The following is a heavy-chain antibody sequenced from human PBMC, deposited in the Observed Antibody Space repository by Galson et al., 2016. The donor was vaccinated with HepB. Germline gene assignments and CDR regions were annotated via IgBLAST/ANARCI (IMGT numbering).Heavy chain of an antibody. J-gene: IGHJ4*02. CDR2: LSGTGAST. V-gene: IGHV3-23*01. D-gene: IGHD1-1*01. CDR1: GFTFSSHA. Sequence: SLRLSCAASGFTFSSHAMSWVRQAPGKGLEWVAGLSGTGASTYYADSVKGRFTISRDNAKNTLYLQMNSLRAGDTAVYYCAVENDPLDYWGQGTLVTVSS. CDR3: AVENDPLDY.